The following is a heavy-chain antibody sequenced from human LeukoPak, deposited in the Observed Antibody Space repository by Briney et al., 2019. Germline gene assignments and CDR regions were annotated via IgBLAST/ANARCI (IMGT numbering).Heavy chain of an antibody. D-gene: IGHD3-3*01. Sequence: SETLSLTCTVSGGSISSYYWSWIRQPAGKGLEWIGRIYTSGSTNYNPSLKSRVTMSVDTSKNQFSLKLSSVTAADTAVYYCAREGHHDFWSGAPGWYFDLWGRGTLVTVSS. CDR3: AREGHHDFWSGAPGWYFDL. J-gene: IGHJ2*01. V-gene: IGHV4-4*07. CDR2: IYTSGST. CDR1: GGSISSYY.